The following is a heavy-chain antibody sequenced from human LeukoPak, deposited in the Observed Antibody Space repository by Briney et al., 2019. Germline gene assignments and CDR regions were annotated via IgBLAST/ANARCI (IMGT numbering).Heavy chain of an antibody. CDR3: AKDRSSGPHYYYGMDV. D-gene: IGHD6-25*01. J-gene: IGHJ6*02. CDR1: GFTFSSYG. V-gene: IGHV3-30*18. CDR2: ISYVGDDQ. Sequence: GGSLRLSCAASGFTFSSYGIHWVRKAPGKGLEWVGVISYVGDDQFYAESVKGRFTISRDNSKKTVFLQMNSLRGEDTAVYYCAKDRSSGPHYYYGMDVWGQGTTGTVSS.